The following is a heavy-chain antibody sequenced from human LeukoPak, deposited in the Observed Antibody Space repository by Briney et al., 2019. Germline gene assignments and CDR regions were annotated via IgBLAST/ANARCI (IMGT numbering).Heavy chain of an antibody. Sequence: GGSLRLSCEASGFTFSSYWMSWVRQAPGRGLEWVANIKQDGSEKYYLDSVKGRFTISRDNAENSLYVQMNSLRVEDTAVYYCARVGLGRNFFDPWGQGTLVTVSS. V-gene: IGHV3-7*05. CDR3: ARVGLGRNFFDP. CDR1: GFTFSSYW. D-gene: IGHD7-27*01. CDR2: IKQDGSEK. J-gene: IGHJ5*02.